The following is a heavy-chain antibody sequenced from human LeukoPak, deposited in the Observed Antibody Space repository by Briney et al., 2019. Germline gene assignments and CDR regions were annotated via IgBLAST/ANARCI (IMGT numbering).Heavy chain of an antibody. CDR1: GGSISSGSYY. V-gene: IGHV4-61*02. CDR3: ARTYYYDSSGYYYGRDPSDY. CDR2: IYTSGST. D-gene: IGHD3-22*01. Sequence: KPSQTLSLTCTVSGGSISSGSYYWSWIRQPAGKGLEWIGRIYTSGSTNYNPSLKSRVTISADTSKNQFSLKLSSVTAADTAVYYCARTYYYDSSGYYYGRDPSDYWGQGTLVTVSS. J-gene: IGHJ4*02.